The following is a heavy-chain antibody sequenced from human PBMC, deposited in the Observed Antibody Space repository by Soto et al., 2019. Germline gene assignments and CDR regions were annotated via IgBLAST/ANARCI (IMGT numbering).Heavy chain of an antibody. V-gene: IGHV3-30-3*01. CDR1: GFSINNFA. J-gene: IGHJ6*02. Sequence: QVQLVESGGGVVQPGRSLRLSCTASGFSINNFAMHWVRQAPGKGLAWVAVTSYDGSNKYYADSVKGRFTISRDNSKNTLYVQMNSLRPEDTAVYHCARRQDFGGSHYYHGMDVWGQGTAVTVSS. CDR2: TSYDGSNK. D-gene: IGHD3-3*01. CDR3: ARRQDFGGSHYYHGMDV.